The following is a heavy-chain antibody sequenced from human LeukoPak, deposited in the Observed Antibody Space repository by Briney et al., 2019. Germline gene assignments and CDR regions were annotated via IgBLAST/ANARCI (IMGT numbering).Heavy chain of an antibody. V-gene: IGHV1-69*04. J-gene: IGHJ5*02. D-gene: IGHD3-22*01. CDR3: ARDSTPDSSEYNWFDP. CDR2: IIPILGIA. Sequence: SVKVSCKASGGTFSSYAISWVRQAPGQGLEWMERIIPILGIANYAQKFQGRVTITADKSTSTAYMELSSLRSEDTAVYYCARDSTPDSSEYNWFDPWGQGTLVTVSS. CDR1: GGTFSSYA.